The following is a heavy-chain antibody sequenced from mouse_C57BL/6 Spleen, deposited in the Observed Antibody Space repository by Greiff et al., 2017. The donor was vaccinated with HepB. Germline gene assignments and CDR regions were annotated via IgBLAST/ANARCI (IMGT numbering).Heavy chain of an antibody. CDR3: ARSGDYDWFAY. CDR1: GYTFTSYD. CDR2: IYPRDGST. D-gene: IGHD2-4*01. Sequence: QVQLKQSGPELVKPGASVKLSCKASGYTFTSYDINWVKQRPGQGLEWIGLIYPRDGSTKYNEKFTGKATLTVDTSSSTAYMELHSLTSEYSAVYFCARSGDYDWFAYWGQGTLVTVSA. V-gene: IGHV1-85*01. J-gene: IGHJ3*01.